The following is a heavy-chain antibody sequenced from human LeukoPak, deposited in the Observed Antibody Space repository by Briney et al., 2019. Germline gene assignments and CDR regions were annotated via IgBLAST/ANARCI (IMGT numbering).Heavy chain of an antibody. J-gene: IGHJ4*02. CDR2: ISSSSSTI. CDR3: ARDLPTVDTAMVTRGL. D-gene: IGHD5-18*01. CDR1: GFTFSSYS. V-gene: IGHV3-48*01. Sequence: TGGSLRLSCAASGFTFSSYSMNWVRQAPGKGLEWVSYISSSSSTIYYADSVKGRFTISRDNAKNSLYLQMNSLRAEDTAVYYCARDLPTVDTAMVTRGLWGQGTLVTVSS.